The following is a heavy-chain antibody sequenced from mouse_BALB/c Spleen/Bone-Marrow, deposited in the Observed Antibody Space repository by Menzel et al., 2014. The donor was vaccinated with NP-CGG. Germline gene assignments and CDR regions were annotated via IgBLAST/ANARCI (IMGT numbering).Heavy chain of an antibody. CDR1: GFAFSRYD. CDR3: VRHKNYYAMDY. J-gene: IGHJ4*01. Sequence: DVHLVESGGGLVKPGGSLKLSCAASGFAFSRYDMSWVRQTPEKRLEWVAYITNGGDNTYYPDTVKGRFTISRDNAKNTLYLQMSSLKSEDTAMYYCVRHKNYYAMDYWGQGTSVTVSS. V-gene: IGHV5-12-1*01. CDR2: ITNGGDNT.